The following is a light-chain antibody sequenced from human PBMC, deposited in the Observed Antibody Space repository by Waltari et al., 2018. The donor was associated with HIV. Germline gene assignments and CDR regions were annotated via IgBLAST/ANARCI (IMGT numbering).Light chain of an antibody. CDR2: AAA. Sequence: DIQMTQSPSTLSASVGDRVTITCRASQGISSWLAWYQQKPGKAPQVLIHAAATLLSGVPTRINGSGYRTEFTLTTSSLQPQDYATYFCQQANRFPFTFGPGTKVDVK. CDR1: QGISSW. CDR3: QQANRFPFT. J-gene: IGKJ3*01. V-gene: IGKV1-5*01.